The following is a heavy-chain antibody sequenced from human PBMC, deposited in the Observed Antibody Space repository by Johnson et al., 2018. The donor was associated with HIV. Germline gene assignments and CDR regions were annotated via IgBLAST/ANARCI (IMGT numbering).Heavy chain of an antibody. J-gene: IGHJ3*02. V-gene: IGHV3-20*04. CDR2: INWNGGST. D-gene: IGHD3-3*02. CDR1: GFKFDDYG. Sequence: EVQLVESGGGVVRPGGSLRLSCVVSGFKFDDYGMNWVRQAPGKGLEWVSGINWNGGSTTYADSVKGRFTIPRDNAKNSLYLQMNSLRAEDTAVYYCTAHFRVDAFEIWGQGTMVTVSS. CDR3: TAHFRVDAFEI.